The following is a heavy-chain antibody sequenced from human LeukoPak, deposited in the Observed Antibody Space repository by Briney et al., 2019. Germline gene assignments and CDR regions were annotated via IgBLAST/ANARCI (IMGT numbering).Heavy chain of an antibody. CDR2: IIPIFGTA. V-gene: IGHV1-69*13. CDR3: ASRYYYDSSGYYDVDY. Sequence: ASVKVSSKASGGTFSSYAISWVRQAPGQGLEWMGGIIPIFGTANYAQKFQGRVTITADESTSTAYMELSSLRSEDTAVYYCASRYYYDSSGYYDVDYWGQGTLVTVSS. J-gene: IGHJ4*02. CDR1: GGTFSSYA. D-gene: IGHD3-22*01.